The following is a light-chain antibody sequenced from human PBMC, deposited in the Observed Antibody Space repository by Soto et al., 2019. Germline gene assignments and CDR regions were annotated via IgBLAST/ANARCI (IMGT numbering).Light chain of an antibody. CDR2: RTS. J-gene: IGKJ5*01. V-gene: IGKV3-20*01. CDR1: QTIGNK. Sequence: EIVLAQSPATLSVSPGERVTLSFRATQTIGNKLAWYLQRPGQAPRLLIYRTSNRATGIPDRFSGSGSGTDFTLTISRLEPEDFAVYFCQRYGSSPLITFGQGTRLEIK. CDR3: QRYGSSPLIT.